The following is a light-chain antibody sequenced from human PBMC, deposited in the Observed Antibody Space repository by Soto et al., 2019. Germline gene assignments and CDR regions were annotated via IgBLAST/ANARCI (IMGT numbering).Light chain of an antibody. CDR2: GTS. Sequence: EIVLTQSPGTLSLSPGERAALSCRASQSVSTIYLAWYQQKPGQAPRLLLYGTSSRATGIPDRFSGSGSGTDFTLTISRLEPEDFAVYYCQQYNNWPLITFGQGTRLEI. CDR1: QSVSTIY. CDR3: QQYNNWPLIT. V-gene: IGKV3-20*01. J-gene: IGKJ5*01.